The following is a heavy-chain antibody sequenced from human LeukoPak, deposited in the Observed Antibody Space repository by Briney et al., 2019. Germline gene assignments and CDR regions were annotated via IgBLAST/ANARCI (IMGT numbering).Heavy chain of an antibody. V-gene: IGHV3-15*01. CDR2: IKSKIDGGTT. CDR1: GVAFSNAW. D-gene: IGHD1-1*01. CDR3: NTVQRGGGSFDY. Sequence: GGSLRLSCAASGVAFSNAWMTWVRQAPGRGLEWVGRIKSKIDGGTTDYAAPVKGRFTISRDDSKNTLYLQMNSLKTEDTAVYYCNTVQRGGGSFDYWGQGTLVTVSS. J-gene: IGHJ4*02.